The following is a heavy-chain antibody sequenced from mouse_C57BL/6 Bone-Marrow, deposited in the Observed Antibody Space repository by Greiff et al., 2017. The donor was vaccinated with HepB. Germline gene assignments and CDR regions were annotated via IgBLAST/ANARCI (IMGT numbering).Heavy chain of an antibody. CDR1: GYTFTSYW. Sequence: QVQLKQSGAELVMPGASVKLSCKASGYTFTSYWMHWVKQRPGQGLEWIGEIDPSDSYTNYNQKFKGKSTLTVDKSSSTAYMQLSSLTSEDSAVYYCARGDYGSSYLPYWGQGTLVTVSA. CDR2: IDPSDSYT. CDR3: ARGDYGSSYLPY. V-gene: IGHV1-69*01. J-gene: IGHJ3*01. D-gene: IGHD1-1*01.